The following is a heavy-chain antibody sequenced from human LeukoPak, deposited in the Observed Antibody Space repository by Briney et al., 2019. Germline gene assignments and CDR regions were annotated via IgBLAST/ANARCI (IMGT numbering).Heavy chain of an antibody. D-gene: IGHD2-15*01. CDR1: GGSISIYY. Sequence: PSETLSLTCTVSGGSISIYYWNWIRQPPGKGLEWIGYIYYSGTTNYNPSLKSRVTISGDTSKNQFSLELSSVTAADTAVYYCARSTLGYCSGGSCSWFDPWGQGTLVTVSS. J-gene: IGHJ5*02. CDR2: IYYSGTT. CDR3: ARSTLGYCSGGSCSWFDP. V-gene: IGHV4-59*01.